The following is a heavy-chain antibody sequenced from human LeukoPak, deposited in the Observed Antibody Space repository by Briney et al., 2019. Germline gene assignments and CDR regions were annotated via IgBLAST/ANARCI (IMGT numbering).Heavy chain of an antibody. D-gene: IGHD3-22*01. CDR3: ARGTVSIVVVTHYYYMDV. CDR1: GGSFIGYY. Sequence: SGTLSVTCAVYGGSFIGYYWSWIRQPPGKGLEWIGEINHSGSTNYNPSLKSRVTISVDTSKNQFSLKLSSVTAADTAVYYCARGTVSIVVVTHYYYMDVWGKGTTVTVSS. CDR2: INHSGST. J-gene: IGHJ6*03. V-gene: IGHV4-34*01.